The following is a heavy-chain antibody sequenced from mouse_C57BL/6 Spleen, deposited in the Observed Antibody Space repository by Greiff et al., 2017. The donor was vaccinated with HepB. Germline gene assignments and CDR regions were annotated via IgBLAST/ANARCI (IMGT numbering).Heavy chain of an antibody. CDR1: GYAFSSSW. J-gene: IGHJ2*01. CDR3: ARSGITTGNYFDY. D-gene: IGHD2-4*01. V-gene: IGHV1-82*01. CDR2: IYPGDGDT. Sequence: QVQLKESGPELVKPGASVKISCKASGYAFSSSWMNWVKQRPGKGLEWIGRIYPGDGDTNYNGKFKGKATLTAEKSSSTAYMQLSSLTSEDSAVYFCARSGITTGNYFDYWGQGTTLTVSS.